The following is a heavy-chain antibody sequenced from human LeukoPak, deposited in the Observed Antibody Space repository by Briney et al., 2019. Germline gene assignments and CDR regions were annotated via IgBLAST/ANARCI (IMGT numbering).Heavy chain of an antibody. CDR3: AKRLLLWSPYDY. Sequence: SETLSLTCAVSGYSISSGYYWDWIRQPPGKGLEWIGSIYHSGSTFYSPSLKSRVTISVDTSKNQFSLKLSPVTAADTAVYYCAKRLLLWSPYDYWGQGSLVTVSS. CDR1: GYSISSGYY. CDR2: IYHSGST. D-gene: IGHD3-10*01. J-gene: IGHJ4*02. V-gene: IGHV4-38-2*01.